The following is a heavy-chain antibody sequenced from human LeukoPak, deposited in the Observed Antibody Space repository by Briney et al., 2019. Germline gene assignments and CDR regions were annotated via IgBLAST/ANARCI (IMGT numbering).Heavy chain of an antibody. CDR1: GGSFSGYY. CDR2: INHSGST. CDR3: ARGRVRIRTVTTQRLYYFDY. J-gene: IGHJ4*02. D-gene: IGHD4-17*01. V-gene: IGHV4-34*01. Sequence: SETLPLTCAVYGGSFSGYYWSWIRQPPGKGLEWIGEINHSGSTNYNPSLKSRVTISVDTSKNQFSLKLSSVTAADTAVYYCARGRVRIRTVTTQRLYYFDYWGQGTLVTVSS.